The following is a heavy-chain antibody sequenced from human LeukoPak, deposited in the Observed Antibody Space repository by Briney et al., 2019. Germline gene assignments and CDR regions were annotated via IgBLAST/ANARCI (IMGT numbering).Heavy chain of an antibody. J-gene: IGHJ4*02. CDR2: IKQDGREK. CDR3: ARDLAIEWELPEIDY. D-gene: IGHD2-2*01. CDR1: GFTFSSYW. V-gene: IGHV3-7*01. Sequence: GGSLRLSCAASGFTFSSYWMSWVRQAPGKGLEWVANIKQDGREKYYVDSVKGRFSISRDNAKNSLYLQMNSLRVEDTAMYYCARDLAIEWELPEIDYWGQGTLVTVSS.